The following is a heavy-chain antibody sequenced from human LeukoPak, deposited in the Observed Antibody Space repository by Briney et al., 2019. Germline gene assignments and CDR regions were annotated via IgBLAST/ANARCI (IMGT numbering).Heavy chain of an antibody. J-gene: IGHJ5*02. CDR3: AREGVLRFLEWLPNWFDP. D-gene: IGHD3-3*01. CDR2: IYTSGST. V-gene: IGHV4-4*07. Sequence: PSETLSLTCTVSGGSISSYYWSWIRQPAGKGLEWIGRIYTSGSTNYNPSLKSRVTMSVDTSKNQFSLKLRSVTAADTAVYYCAREGVLRFLEWLPNWFDPWGQGTLVTVSS. CDR1: GGSISSYY.